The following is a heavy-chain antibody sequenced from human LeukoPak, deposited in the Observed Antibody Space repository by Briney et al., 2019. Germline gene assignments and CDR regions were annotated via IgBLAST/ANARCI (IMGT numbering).Heavy chain of an antibody. Sequence: ASVKVSCKASGGTFSSYAISWVRQAPGQGLEWMGGIIPIFGTANYAQKFQGRVTITRDTSASTAYMELSSLRSEDTAVYYCAREGDSSGFDYWGQGTLVTVSS. CDR1: GGTFSSYA. CDR3: AREGDSSGFDY. V-gene: IGHV1-69*05. CDR2: IIPIFGTA. D-gene: IGHD3-22*01. J-gene: IGHJ4*02.